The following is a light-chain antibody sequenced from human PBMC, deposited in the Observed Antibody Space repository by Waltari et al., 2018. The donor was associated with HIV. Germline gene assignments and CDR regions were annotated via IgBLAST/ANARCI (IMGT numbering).Light chain of an antibody. CDR3: QQSYDDPWT. Sequence: IQMTQSPSSLSASVGDRINITCRAGQSIGIYLSWYQQKPGKPPNLLVDVASHLQRGVPSRFTGSGSGTDFTLTISSLHPEDSATYYCQQSYDDPWTFGQGTKVEI. J-gene: IGKJ1*01. V-gene: IGKV1-39*01. CDR1: QSIGIY. CDR2: VAS.